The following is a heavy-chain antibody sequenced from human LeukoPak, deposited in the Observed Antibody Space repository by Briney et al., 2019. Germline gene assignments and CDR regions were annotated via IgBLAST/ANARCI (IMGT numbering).Heavy chain of an antibody. J-gene: IGHJ6*03. CDR2: FDPEDGET. Sequence: ASVKVSCKVSGYTLTELSMHWVRQAPGKGLEWMGGFDPEDGETIYAQKFQGRVTMTEDTSTDTAYMELSSLRSEDTAVYYCARVEMATIFPYVANGTYYYYYYYMDVWGKGTTVTVSS. D-gene: IGHD5-24*01. CDR1: GYTLTELS. CDR3: ARVEMATIFPYVANGTYYYYYYYMDV. V-gene: IGHV1-24*01.